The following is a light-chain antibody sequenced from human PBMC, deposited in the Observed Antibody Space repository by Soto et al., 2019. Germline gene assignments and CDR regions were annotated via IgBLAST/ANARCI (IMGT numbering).Light chain of an antibody. Sequence: EIVLTQSPGTLSLSPGERATLSCRASQSVTSSYLAWYQQKPGQAPRRLIYGASIRATGIPDRFSGSGSGTDFTLTISRLEPEDFAVYYCQQYNNWPRTFGQGTKVDIK. CDR1: QSVTSSY. J-gene: IGKJ1*01. V-gene: IGKV3-20*01. CDR3: QQYNNWPRT. CDR2: GAS.